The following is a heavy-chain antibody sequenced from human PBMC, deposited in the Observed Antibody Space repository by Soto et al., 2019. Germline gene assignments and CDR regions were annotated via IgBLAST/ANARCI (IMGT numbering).Heavy chain of an antibody. J-gene: IGHJ4*02. CDR2: ISPHNGNT. CDR1: GYTFKTYF. V-gene: IGHV1-18*01. CDR3: ARDTGNSFDY. Sequence: HVQLVQSGGELKKPGASVKVSCNTSGYTFKTYFITWVRQAPGQGLEWMGWISPHNGNTNYAEKFQGRVTMTADTITKTAYMELRNLRIDDTAVYYCARDTGNSFDYWGQGTPVTVSS.